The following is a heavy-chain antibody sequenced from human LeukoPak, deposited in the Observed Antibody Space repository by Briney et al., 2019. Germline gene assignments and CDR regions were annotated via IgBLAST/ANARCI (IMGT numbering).Heavy chain of an antibody. J-gene: IGHJ6*03. CDR2: INPNSGGT. CDR1: GYTFTGYY. V-gene: IGHV1-2*02. CDR3: ARIGGATVTTFRPYYYYMDV. D-gene: IGHD4-17*01. Sequence: ASVKVSCKASGYTFTGYYMHWVRQAPGQGLEWMGWINPNSGGTNYAQKFQGRVTMTRDTSISTAYMELSRLRSDDTAVYYCARIGGATVTTFRPYYYYMDVWGKGTTVIISS.